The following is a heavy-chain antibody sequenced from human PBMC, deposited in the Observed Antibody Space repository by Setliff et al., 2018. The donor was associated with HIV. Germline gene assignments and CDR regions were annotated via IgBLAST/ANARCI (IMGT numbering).Heavy chain of an antibody. J-gene: IGHJ2*01. CDR2: INEASGNT. CDR3: ARYGSDWFFDL. CDR1: GYTFTNYA. Sequence: ASVKVSCKASGYTFTNYAMHWLRQAPGQRLEWMGWINEASGNTKCSQKFQGRVTITRDTSASTAYMELSSLRSEDTAVYYCARYGSDWFFDLWGRGTLVTVSS. V-gene: IGHV1-3*01. D-gene: IGHD4-17*01.